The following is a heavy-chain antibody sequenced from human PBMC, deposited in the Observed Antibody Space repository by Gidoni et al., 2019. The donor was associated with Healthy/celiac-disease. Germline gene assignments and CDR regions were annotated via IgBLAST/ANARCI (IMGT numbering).Heavy chain of an antibody. Sequence: SSYGMHWVRQAPGKGLEWVAVISYDGSNKYYADSVKGRFTISRDNSKNTLYLQMNSLRAEDTAVYYCAKEGGGVRGDYWGQGTLVTVSS. V-gene: IGHV3-30*18. CDR2: ISYDGSNK. CDR3: AKEGGGVRGDY. D-gene: IGHD3-10*01. CDR1: SSYG. J-gene: IGHJ4*02.